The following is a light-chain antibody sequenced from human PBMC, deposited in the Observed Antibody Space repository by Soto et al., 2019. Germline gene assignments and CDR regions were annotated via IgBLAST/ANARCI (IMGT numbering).Light chain of an antibody. CDR3: QSYDSSLSGLYV. CDR2: GNT. J-gene: IGLJ1*01. Sequence: QSVLTQPPSVSGAPGQRVTISCTGSSSNIGAGYDVHWYQQLPGTAPKLLISGNTNRPSGVPDRFSGSKSGTSASLAITGLQAEDEADYYCQSYDSSLSGLYVFGTGTK. V-gene: IGLV1-40*01. CDR1: SSNIGAGYD.